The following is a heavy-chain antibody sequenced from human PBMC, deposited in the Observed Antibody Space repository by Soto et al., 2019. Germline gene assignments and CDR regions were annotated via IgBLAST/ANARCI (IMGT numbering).Heavy chain of an antibody. D-gene: IGHD3-10*01. CDR1: GFTFSSYS. J-gene: IGHJ5*02. CDR2: ISTSSSYI. V-gene: IGHV3-21*01. CDR3: ARDYYGSGNWFDP. Sequence: GGSLRLSCAASGFTFSSYSMNWVRQAPGKGLEWVSSISTSSSYIYYADSVKGRFTISRDNAKNSLYLQMNSLRAEDTAVYYCARDYYGSGNWFDPWCQGTMVTVSS.